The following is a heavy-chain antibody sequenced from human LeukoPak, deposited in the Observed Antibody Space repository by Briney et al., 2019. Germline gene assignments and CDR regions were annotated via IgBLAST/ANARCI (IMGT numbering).Heavy chain of an antibody. CDR1: GFTFSGYW. J-gene: IGHJ4*02. D-gene: IGHD6-19*01. CDR3: VKYSSGWYYPHFDF. V-gene: IGHV3-7*01. CDR2: IKQDGSEK. Sequence: GGSLRLSCAASGFTFSGYWMSWVRQSPGKGLQWVANIKQDGSEKYYVDSVKGRFTISRDNAKNSLYLQMNSPRAEDTAVYYCVKYSSGWYYPHFDFWGQGTLVTVSS.